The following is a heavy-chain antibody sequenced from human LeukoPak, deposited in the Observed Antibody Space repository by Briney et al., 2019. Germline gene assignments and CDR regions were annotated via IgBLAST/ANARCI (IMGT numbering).Heavy chain of an antibody. CDR3: ARDRRSSTSCYDY. CDR2: IKQDGSER. CDR1: GYTFSGYW. J-gene: IGHJ4*02. D-gene: IGHD2-2*01. V-gene: IGHV3-7*01. Sequence: GGSLRLSCAASGYTFSGYWMSWVRQAPGKGLEWVANIKQDGSERYYVDSVKGRFTISRDNAKNSLYLQMNSLRAEDTAVYYCARDRRSSTSCYDYWGQGTLVTVSS.